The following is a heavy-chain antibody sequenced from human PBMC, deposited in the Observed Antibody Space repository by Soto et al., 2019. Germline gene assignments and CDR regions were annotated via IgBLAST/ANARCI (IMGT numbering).Heavy chain of an antibody. Sequence: SGPTLVNPTETLTLTCTVSDFSLTTGKMGVSWIRQPPGKALEWLAHIFSDNERSYSTSLQGRLTISKDTSGSQVVLSMTNVDPVDTATYYCARMKVDSYQFYYAMDVWGQGTTVTVSS. CDR2: IFSDNER. D-gene: IGHD3-9*01. J-gene: IGHJ6*02. CDR3: ARMKVDSYQFYYAMDV. CDR1: DFSLTTGKMG. V-gene: IGHV2-26*01.